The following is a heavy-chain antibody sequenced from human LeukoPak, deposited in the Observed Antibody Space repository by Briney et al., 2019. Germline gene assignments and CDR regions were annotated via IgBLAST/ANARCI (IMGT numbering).Heavy chain of an antibody. J-gene: IGHJ4*02. Sequence: PGGSLRLSCAASAFTFSSYGMHWVRQAPGKGLEWVAVISYDGSNKYYADSVKGRFTISRDNSKNTLYLQMNSLRAEDTAVYYCAKDSAVGAADYWGQGTLVTVSS. CDR1: AFTFSSYG. CDR2: ISYDGSNK. CDR3: AKDSAVGAADY. V-gene: IGHV3-30*18. D-gene: IGHD1-26*01.